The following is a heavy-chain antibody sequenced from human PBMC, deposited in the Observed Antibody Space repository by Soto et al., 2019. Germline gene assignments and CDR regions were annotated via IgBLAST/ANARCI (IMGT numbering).Heavy chain of an antibody. D-gene: IGHD4-17*01. J-gene: IGHJ6*02. CDR1: GFSFSKYK. Sequence: PVESLKISCEGSGFSFSKYKIGWVRQMPGKGLEWMGIINPGDSDTRYSPSFQGQVTISADKSISTAYLQWSTLKASDTATYYRATSYGHPYYYYYGLDVWGQGTTVTVSS. V-gene: IGHV5-51*01. CDR3: ATSYGHPYYYYYGLDV. CDR2: INPGDSDT.